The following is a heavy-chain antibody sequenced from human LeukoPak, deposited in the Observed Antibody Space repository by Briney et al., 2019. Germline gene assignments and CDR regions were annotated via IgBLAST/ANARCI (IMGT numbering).Heavy chain of an antibody. J-gene: IGHJ4*02. Sequence: GASVKVSCKASGYTFSSYGIIWVRQAPGQGLEWMGWINVYNGDTKYAQNVQGRVSMTTDTSTSTAYMDLRSLRSDDTAVYYCARTRGSVHLDYWGQGTLVTVSS. V-gene: IGHV1-18*01. CDR1: GYTFSSYG. CDR2: INVYNGDT. D-gene: IGHD1-26*01. CDR3: ARTRGSVHLDY.